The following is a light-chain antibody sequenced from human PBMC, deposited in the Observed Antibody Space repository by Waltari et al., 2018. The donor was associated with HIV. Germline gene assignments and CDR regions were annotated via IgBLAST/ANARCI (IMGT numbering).Light chain of an antibody. CDR2: GDT. Sequence: SVLTQPPSVSGAPGQSVSISCSGNASTIGAGFDVHWYRQSPGTAPKLVIFGDTVRPSGITDLFSGTRSLNSVSLDISGLRAEDAGDYYCQSYDISLTGLWVFGGGTKLTVL. J-gene: IGLJ3*02. V-gene: IGLV1-40*01. CDR3: QSYDISLTGLWV. CDR1: ASTIGAGFD.